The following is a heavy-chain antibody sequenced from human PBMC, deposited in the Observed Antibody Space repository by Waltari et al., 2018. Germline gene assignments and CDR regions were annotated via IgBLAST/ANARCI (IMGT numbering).Heavy chain of an antibody. CDR3: ARSRVGATDYYYYGMDV. CDR2: IYYSGST. Sequence: QLQLQESGPGLVKPSETLSLTCTVSGGSISSSSYSWGWIRQPPGKGLEWIGSIYYSGSTYYNPSLKSRVTISVDTSKNQFSLKLSSVTAADTAVYYCARSRVGATDYYYYGMDVWGQGTTVTVSS. V-gene: IGHV4-39*01. CDR1: GGSISSSSYS. J-gene: IGHJ6*02. D-gene: IGHD1-26*01.